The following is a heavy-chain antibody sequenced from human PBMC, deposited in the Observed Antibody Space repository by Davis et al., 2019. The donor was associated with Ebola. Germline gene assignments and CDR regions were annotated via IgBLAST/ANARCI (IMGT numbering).Heavy chain of an antibody. D-gene: IGHD6-6*01. CDR1: GGSFSGYY. V-gene: IGHV4-34*01. J-gene: IGHJ4*02. CDR2: INHRGRT. Sequence: SETLSLTCAVSGGSFSGYYWNWIRQSPGKGLEWIGEINHRGRTRYNPSLKSRVTISGDTSKNQFSLKVTSVTAADTAVYYCARRGSSSFGYWGQGTLVTVSS. CDR3: ARRGSSSFGY.